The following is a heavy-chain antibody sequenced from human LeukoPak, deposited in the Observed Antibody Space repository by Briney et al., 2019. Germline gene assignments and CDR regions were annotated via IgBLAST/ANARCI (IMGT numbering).Heavy chain of an antibody. V-gene: IGHV1-18*01. Sequence: ASVKVSCTSTGYTFSTYGISWYRHGPRQPLEWMRGSSGNNGNTAYAKNLQGRVTMTTDTSTSTAYMELRSLRSDDTAVDYCARGDLPYDSSVYHRVFDYWGQGPMVTVSS. CDR1: GYTFSTYG. CDR2: SSGNNGNT. J-gene: IGHJ4*02. CDR3: ARGDLPYDSSVYHRVFDY. D-gene: IGHD3-22*01.